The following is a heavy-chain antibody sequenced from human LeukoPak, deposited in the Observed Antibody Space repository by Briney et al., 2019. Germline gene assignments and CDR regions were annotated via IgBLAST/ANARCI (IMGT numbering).Heavy chain of an antibody. D-gene: IGHD4-17*01. CDR2: SSTSSSTI. V-gene: IGHV3-48*04. J-gene: IGHJ6*03. Sequence: GGSLRLSCAASGFTYSSYDMNWVRQAPGKGLEWVSYSSTSSSTIYYADSVKGRFTISRDNAKNSLYLQMNSLRAEDTAVYYCASMSTVGDYAPYYCMDVWGKGTTVTVSS. CDR1: GFTYSSYD. CDR3: ASMSTVGDYAPYYCMDV.